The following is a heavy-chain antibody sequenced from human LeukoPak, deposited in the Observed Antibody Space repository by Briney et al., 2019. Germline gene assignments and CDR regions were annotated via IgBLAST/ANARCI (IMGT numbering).Heavy chain of an antibody. V-gene: IGHV3-23*01. CDR1: GFTFSSYA. D-gene: IGHD1-26*01. J-gene: IGHJ4*02. Sequence: GGSLRLSCAASGFTFSSYAMSWVRQAPGKGLEWVSVISGSGGHTYYADSVKGRFTISRGNSKNTLYLQMNSLRAEDTAVYYCAKSDSWIVGADRAPFDYWGQGTLVTVSS. CDR2: ISGSGGHT. CDR3: AKSDSWIVGADRAPFDY.